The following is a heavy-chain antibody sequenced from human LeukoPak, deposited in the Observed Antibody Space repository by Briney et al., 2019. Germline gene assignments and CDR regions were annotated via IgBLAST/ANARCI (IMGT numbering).Heavy chain of an antibody. CDR3: ARVGDGLNDAFDI. J-gene: IGHJ3*02. CDR2: ITPNTGGT. Sequence: ASVKVSCKASGYTFTGYYMNWVRQAPGQGLEWLGRITPNTGGTNFAQTFQGRVTMTRDTSITTAYMELSRLRSDDTAVYYCARVGDGLNDAFDIWGQGTMVTVSS. D-gene: IGHD5-24*01. CDR1: GYTFTGYY. V-gene: IGHV1-2*06.